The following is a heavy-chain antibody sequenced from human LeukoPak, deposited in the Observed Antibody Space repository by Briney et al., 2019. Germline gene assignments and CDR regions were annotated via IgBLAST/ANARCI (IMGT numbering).Heavy chain of an antibody. CDR1: GFSFSTYN. Sequence: QTGGSLRLSCAASGFSFSTYNMNWVRQAPGKGLEWVSAISGSGGSTYYADSVKGRFTISRDNSKNTLYLQMNSLRAEDTAVYHCAKDYYDSSGLLDYWGQGTLVTVSS. CDR2: ISGSGGST. D-gene: IGHD3-22*01. J-gene: IGHJ4*02. CDR3: AKDYYDSSGLLDY. V-gene: IGHV3-23*01.